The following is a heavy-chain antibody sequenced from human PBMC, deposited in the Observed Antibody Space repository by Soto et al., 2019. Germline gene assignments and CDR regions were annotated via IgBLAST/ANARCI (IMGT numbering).Heavy chain of an antibody. V-gene: IGHV1-3*01. CDR1: GYTFTSYA. Sequence: QVQLVQSGAEVKKPGASVKVSCKASGYTFTSYAMHWVRQAPGQRLEWMGWINAGNGNTKYSQKFQGRVTITRDTSASTADMELSSLRSEDTAVDYGARDPGYSYGYNWGQGTLVTVSS. J-gene: IGHJ4*02. CDR2: INAGNGNT. D-gene: IGHD5-18*01. CDR3: ARDPGYSYGYN.